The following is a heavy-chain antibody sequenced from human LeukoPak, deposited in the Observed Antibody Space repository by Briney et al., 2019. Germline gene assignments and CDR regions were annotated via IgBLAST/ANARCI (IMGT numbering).Heavy chain of an antibody. D-gene: IGHD6-19*01. J-gene: IGHJ5*02. CDR3: ARQYSSGWYVAGNWFDP. CDR1: GYSFTSYW. V-gene: IGHV5-51*01. CDR2: IYPGDSDT. Sequence: GESLKISRKGSGYSFTSYWIGWVRQMPGKGLEWMGIIYPGDSDTRYSPSFQGQVTISADKSISTAYLQWSSLKASDTAMYYCARQYSSGWYVAGNWFDPWGQGTLVTVSS.